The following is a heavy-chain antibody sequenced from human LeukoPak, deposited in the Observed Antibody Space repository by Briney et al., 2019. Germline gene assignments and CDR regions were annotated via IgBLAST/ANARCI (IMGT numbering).Heavy chain of an antibody. V-gene: IGHV3-23*01. CDR2: ISGSGADT. D-gene: IGHD6-19*01. CDR1: GFTSTNYA. CDR3: AARPPIVVAGPFDD. Sequence: GGSLRLSCAASGFTSTNYAMGWVRQAPGKGLEWVSTISGSGADTYYADSVKGRFTISRDNSKNTLYLQMNSLRVEDTAVYYCAARPPIVVAGPFDDWGQGTLVTVSS. J-gene: IGHJ4*02.